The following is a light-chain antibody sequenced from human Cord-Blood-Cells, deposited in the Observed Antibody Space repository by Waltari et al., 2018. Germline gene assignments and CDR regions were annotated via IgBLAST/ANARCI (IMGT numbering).Light chain of an antibody. J-gene: IGLJ1*01. V-gene: IGLV2-14*01. CDR1: SSDVGGYNY. CDR2: EVS. Sequence: QSALTQPASVSGSPGQSITISCTGTSSDVGGYNYVSWYQQHPGKAPKLMIYEVSNRPSGVSNRFSGSKSGKTASLTISGLQAEDEADYYCSSYTSSSTYGFGTGTKVTVL. CDR3: SSYTSSSTYG.